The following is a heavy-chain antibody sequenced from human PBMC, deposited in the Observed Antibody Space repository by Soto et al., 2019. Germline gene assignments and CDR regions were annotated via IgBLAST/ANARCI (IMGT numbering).Heavy chain of an antibody. CDR1: GYTFTSYA. CDR2: INAGNGNT. J-gene: IGHJ4*02. Sequence: ASVKVSCKASGYTFTSYAMHWVRQAPGQRLEWMGWINAGNGNTKYSQKFQGRVTITRGTSASTAYMELSSLRSEDTAVYYCARESDPGYSSTWYGYWGQGTLVTVSS. V-gene: IGHV1-3*01. D-gene: IGHD6-13*01. CDR3: ARESDPGYSSTWYGY.